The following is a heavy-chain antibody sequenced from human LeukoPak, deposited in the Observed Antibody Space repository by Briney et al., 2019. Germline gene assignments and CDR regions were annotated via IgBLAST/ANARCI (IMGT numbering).Heavy chain of an antibody. D-gene: IGHD3-3*01. CDR1: GFTFSSYG. CDR2: ISYDGSNK. V-gene: IGHV3-30*18. CDR3: AKDLLSPFDYDFWSGYRRAFDY. Sequence: GRSLRLSCAASGFTFSSYGMRWVRQAPGKGLEWVAVISYDGSNKYYADSVKGRFTISRDNSKNTLYLQMNSLRAEDTAVYYCAKDLLSPFDYDFWSGYRRAFDYWGQGTLVTVSS. J-gene: IGHJ4*02.